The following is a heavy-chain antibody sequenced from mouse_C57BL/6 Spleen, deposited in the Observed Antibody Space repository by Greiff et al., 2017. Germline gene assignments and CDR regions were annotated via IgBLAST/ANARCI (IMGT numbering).Heavy chain of an antibody. CDR3: AREGTFDY. CDR2: ISAGGSYT. CDR1: GFTFSSYA. V-gene: IGHV5-4*01. Sequence: EVQLVESGGGLVKPGGSLKLSCEASGFTFSSYAMSWVRQTPEKRLEWVATISAGGSYTYYPDNVKGRFTISRDNAKNNLYLQMSHLKSEDTARYYCAREGTFDYWGQGTTLTVSS. J-gene: IGHJ2*01. D-gene: IGHD3-3*01.